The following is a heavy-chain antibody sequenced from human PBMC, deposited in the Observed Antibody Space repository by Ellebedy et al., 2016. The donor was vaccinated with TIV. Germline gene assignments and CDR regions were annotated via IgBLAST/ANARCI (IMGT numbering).Heavy chain of an antibody. CDR3: ARARGYSDGFDAFDI. Sequence: PGGSLRPSCAAPGFTFNNYWMSWVRQAPGKGLEWVANIKHVGSEKYYVDSVKGRFTISRDNAKNALYLQMNSLRAEDTAVYYCARARGYSDGFDAFDIWGQGTMVTVSS. CDR2: IKHVGSEK. D-gene: IGHD5-18*01. CDR1: GFTFNNYW. J-gene: IGHJ3*02. V-gene: IGHV3-7*01.